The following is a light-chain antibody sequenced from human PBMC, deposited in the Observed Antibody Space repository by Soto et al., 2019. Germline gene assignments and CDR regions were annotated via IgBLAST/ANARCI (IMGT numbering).Light chain of an antibody. Sequence: DIQMTQSPSSLSASVGDRVTITCRASHTFSSFLNWYQQKRGKPPTLLIYGAFNLRSGVPSRFAGSGGGAEFRLTISSLQPGDFATYYCQQTYSPPFTFCQGTSLELK. J-gene: IGKJ2*01. CDR3: QQTYSPPFT. CDR1: HTFSSF. CDR2: GAF. V-gene: IGKV1-39*01.